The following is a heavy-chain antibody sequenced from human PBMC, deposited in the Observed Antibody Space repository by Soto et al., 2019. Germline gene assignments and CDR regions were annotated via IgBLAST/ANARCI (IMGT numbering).Heavy chain of an antibody. J-gene: IGHJ5*02. CDR1: GGSISSSNW. Sequence: SETLSLTCAVSGGSISSSNWWSWVRQPPGKGLEWIGEIYHSGSTNYNPSLKSRVTISVDKSKNQFSLKLSSVTAADTAVYYCHVELRYFDWLSPGPYNWFDPWGQGTLVTVSS. CDR2: IYHSGST. D-gene: IGHD3-9*01. V-gene: IGHV4-4*02. CDR3: HVELRYFDWLSPGPYNWFDP.